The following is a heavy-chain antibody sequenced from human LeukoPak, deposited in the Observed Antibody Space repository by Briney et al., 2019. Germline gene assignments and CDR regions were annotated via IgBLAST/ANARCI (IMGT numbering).Heavy chain of an antibody. Sequence: PGGSLRLSCAASGFTFDDYAMDWVRQAPGKGLEWVSSISWNSNSIDYADSVKGRFTISRDNAKNSLYLQLNSLRAEDMALYYCARGRYYHDTSGYYSLDYWGQGTLVTVSS. CDR2: ISWNSNSI. CDR3: ARGRYYHDTSGYYSLDY. V-gene: IGHV3-9*03. D-gene: IGHD3-22*01. CDR1: GFTFDDYA. J-gene: IGHJ4*02.